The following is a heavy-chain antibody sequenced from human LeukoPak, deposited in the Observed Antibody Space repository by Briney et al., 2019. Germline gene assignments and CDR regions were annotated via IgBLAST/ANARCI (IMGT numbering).Heavy chain of an antibody. V-gene: IGHV5-51*01. CDR2: IYPGDSDT. Sequence: SGESLKIPCKGSGYSFTSYWIGWVRPMPGTGLEWMGIIYPGDSDTRYSPSFQGQVTISADKSISTAYLQWSSLKASDTAMYYCARANNWNYRWFDPWGQGTLVTVSS. J-gene: IGHJ5*02. CDR3: ARANNWNYRWFDP. CDR1: GYSFTSYW. D-gene: IGHD1-7*01.